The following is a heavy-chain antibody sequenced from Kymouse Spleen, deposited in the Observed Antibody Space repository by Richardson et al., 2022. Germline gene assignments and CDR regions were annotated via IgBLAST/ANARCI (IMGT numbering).Heavy chain of an antibody. CDR1: GYTFTSYD. V-gene: IGHV1-8*01. J-gene: IGHJ6*02. Sequence: QVQLVQSGAEVKKPGASVKVSCKASGYTFTSYDINWVRQATGQGLEWMGWMNPNSGNTGYAQKFQGRVTMTRNTSISTAYMELSSLRSEDTAVYYCARGDYYGSGSYWGYYYYGMDVWGQGTTVTVSS. CDR2: MNPNSGNT. CDR3: ARGDYYGSGSYWGYYYYGMDV. D-gene: IGHD3-10*01.